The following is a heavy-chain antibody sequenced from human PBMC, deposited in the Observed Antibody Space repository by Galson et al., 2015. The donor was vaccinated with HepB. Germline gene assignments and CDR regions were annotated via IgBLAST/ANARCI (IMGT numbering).Heavy chain of an antibody. D-gene: IGHD2-21*02. V-gene: IGHV1-18*04. CDR3: ARGVMVLVTALFDY. Sequence: SVKVSCKASGYTFSSYSIYWVRQAPGQGLEWMGWINVYNGNTNYAQKFLGRVTMTTDTSTSTAYMELRSLRSDDTAVYYCARGVMVLVTALFDYWGQGTLVTVSS. CDR1: GYTFSSYS. J-gene: IGHJ4*02. CDR2: INVYNGNT.